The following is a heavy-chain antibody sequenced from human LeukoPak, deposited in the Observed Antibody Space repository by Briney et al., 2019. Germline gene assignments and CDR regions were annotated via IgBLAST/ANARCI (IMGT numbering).Heavy chain of an antibody. CDR3: ARGAPDFWSVYYMDV. V-gene: IGHV3-53*05. CDR2: IYTDGST. J-gene: IGHJ6*03. D-gene: IGHD3-3*01. Sequence: GGSLRLSCAASGFTVSNNYMSWVRQSPGKGLEWVSVIYTDGSTYYADSVRGRFTISRDNSKNTLYLQMNSLRSEDTAVYYCARGAPDFWSVYYMDVWGKGTTVTVSS. CDR1: GFTVSNNY.